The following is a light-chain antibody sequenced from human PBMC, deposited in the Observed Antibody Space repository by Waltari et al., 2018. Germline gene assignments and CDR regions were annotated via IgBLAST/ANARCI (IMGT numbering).Light chain of an antibody. J-gene: IGLJ1*01. V-gene: IGLV3-1*01. CDR2: QDN. CDR3: QAWDSTAGV. Sequence: SYELTQPPYVSVSPEQTATITCSVAKFVEMDVCLYQQKPGQSPVVVIFQDNKRPSGIPERFFGSSSGNTATLTITGTQATEEADYYCQAWDSTAGVFGTGTKVIVL. CDR1: KFVEMD.